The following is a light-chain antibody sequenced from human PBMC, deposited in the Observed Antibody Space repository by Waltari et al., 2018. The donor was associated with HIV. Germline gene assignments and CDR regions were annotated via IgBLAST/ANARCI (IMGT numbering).Light chain of an antibody. V-gene: IGLV1-44*01. CDR2: INN. CDR3: AAWDDSLKGGA. Sequence: QSVLAQPPSASGTPGQRVTIPCSVSPSNLGRNPVRWYQQLPGTAPKLLIYINNGRPSGVPDRLSGSTSGTSASLVISGLQSEDEADYYCAAWDDSLKGGAFGTGTKVTVL. J-gene: IGLJ1*01. CDR1: PSNLGRNP.